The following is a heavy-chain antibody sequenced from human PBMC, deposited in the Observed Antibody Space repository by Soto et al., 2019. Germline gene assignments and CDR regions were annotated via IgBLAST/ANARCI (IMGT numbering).Heavy chain of an antibody. Sequence: RASVKVSCKASGGTFSTHGISWVRQAPGQGLEWMGGIIPIFGTTNYAHKFQGRVTITADKSTSTAYMELSSLRSEDTAVYYCVRDIVVAPGAFNYGMDVWGQGSMVTVSS. V-gene: IGHV1-69*06. J-gene: IGHJ6*02. D-gene: IGHD2-2*01. CDR3: VRDIVVAPGAFNYGMDV. CDR2: IIPIFGTT. CDR1: GGTFSTHG.